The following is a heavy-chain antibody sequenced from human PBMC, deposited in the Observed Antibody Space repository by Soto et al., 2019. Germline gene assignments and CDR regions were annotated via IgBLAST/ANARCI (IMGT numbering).Heavy chain of an antibody. CDR2: ISAYNGNT. D-gene: IGHD2-15*01. Sequence: QVQLVQSGTEVKKPGASVKVSCKASGYTFRNYGISWVRQAPGQGLEWMGWISAYNGNTNYAQKLQGRITMTTDTYTNTAYMELRSLRSDDTAVYYCARDPAIVVVIHRYYYGLDVWGQGTTVTVSS. CDR3: ARDPAIVVVIHRYYYGLDV. CDR1: GYTFRNYG. J-gene: IGHJ6*02. V-gene: IGHV1-18*01.